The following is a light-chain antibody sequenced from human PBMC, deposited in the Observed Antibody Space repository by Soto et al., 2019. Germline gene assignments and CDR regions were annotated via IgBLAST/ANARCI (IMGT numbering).Light chain of an antibody. V-gene: IGKV3-15*01. CDR1: QSVSSN. CDR3: WQYNTWASAFT. Sequence: EIVMTQSPATLSVSPGERATLSCRASQSVSSNLAWYQQKPGQTPRLLIYGASTRATRITARFSGSGSGTEITLTISSLQSEDFAVYLWWQYNTWASAFTFGGGTQVEIK. J-gene: IGKJ4*01. CDR2: GAS.